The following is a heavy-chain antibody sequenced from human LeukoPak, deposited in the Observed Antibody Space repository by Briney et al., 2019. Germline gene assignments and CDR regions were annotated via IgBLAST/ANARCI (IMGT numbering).Heavy chain of an antibody. J-gene: IGHJ4*02. CDR1: GFTFSSYA. Sequence: GGSLRLSCAASGFTFSSYAMSRVRQAPGKGLEWVSDINGSGSSTYYADSVKGRFTISIDNSKNTLYLQMNSLRAEDTAVYYCAKDIWGSSSVKIDYWGQGTLVTVSS. CDR2: INGSGSST. D-gene: IGHD6-13*01. CDR3: AKDIWGSSSVKIDY. V-gene: IGHV3-23*01.